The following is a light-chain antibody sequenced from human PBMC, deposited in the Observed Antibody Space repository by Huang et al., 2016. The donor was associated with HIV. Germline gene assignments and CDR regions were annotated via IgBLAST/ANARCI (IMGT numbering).Light chain of an antibody. CDR1: QSVSHY. CDR3: QESDTLPRLT. Sequence: IVLTQSPASLSLSPGERATLSCRASQSVSHYLAWYQHKPGQPPRLLIYGASRRATDIPTRFNGTGSGTDFTLTISSLETEDSAVYYCQESDTLPRLTLGGGTKVEIK. CDR2: GAS. V-gene: IGKV3-11*01. J-gene: IGKJ4*01.